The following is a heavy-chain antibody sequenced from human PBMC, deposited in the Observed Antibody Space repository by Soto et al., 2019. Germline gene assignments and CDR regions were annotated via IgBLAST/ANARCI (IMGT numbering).Heavy chain of an antibody. CDR2: FDPEDGET. CDR1: GYTLTELS. J-gene: IGHJ4*02. Sequence: VASVKVSCKVSGYTLTELSMHWVRQAPGKGLEWMGGFDPEDGETIYAQKFQGRVTMTEDTSTDTAYMELSSLRSEDTAVYYCATRRPVTNSAAPYYFDYWGQGTLVTVSS. D-gene: IGHD2-2*01. CDR3: ATRRPVTNSAAPYYFDY. V-gene: IGHV1-24*01.